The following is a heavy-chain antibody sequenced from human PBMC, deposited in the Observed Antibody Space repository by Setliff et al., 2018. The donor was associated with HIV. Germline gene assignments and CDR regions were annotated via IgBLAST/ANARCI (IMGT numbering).Heavy chain of an antibody. CDR3: ASTTSGVSGSYPAHAFDI. D-gene: IGHD3-10*01. CDR1: GYSISSDYY. J-gene: IGHJ3*02. Sequence: SETLSLTCVVSGYSISSDYYWGWIRQPPGKGLERIGSFSPRGRTYQNASLKSRVTISVDRSKNQFSLKLISVTAADTAIYYCASTTSGVSGSYPAHAFDIWGQGTMVTVSS. V-gene: IGHV4-38-2*01. CDR2: FSPRGRT.